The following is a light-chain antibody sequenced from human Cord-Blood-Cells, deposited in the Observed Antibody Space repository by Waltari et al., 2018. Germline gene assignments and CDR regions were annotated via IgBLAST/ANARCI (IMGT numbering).Light chain of an antibody. CDR2: EGS. Sequence: QAALTQPASVSGSPGQSLTLSCTGTSSAVGSYNLVSWYQQHPGKAPKPMIYEGSKRPSGVSNRFSGSKSGNTASLTISGLQAEDEADYYCCSYAGSSTLWVFGGGTKLTVL. CDR1: SSAVGSYNL. V-gene: IGLV2-23*01. J-gene: IGLJ3*02. CDR3: CSYAGSSTLWV.